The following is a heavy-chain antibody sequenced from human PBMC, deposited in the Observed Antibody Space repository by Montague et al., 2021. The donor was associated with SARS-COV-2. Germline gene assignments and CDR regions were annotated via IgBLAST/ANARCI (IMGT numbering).Heavy chain of an antibody. J-gene: IGHJ6*02. V-gene: IGHV4-59*02. D-gene: IGHD3-3*01. CDR2: TSYSGST. Sequence: LRLSCAAAGLTVTTNYMSWIRQSPGKGLECIGYTSYSGSTDYNPSLKSRVTISIDTSKNQFSLKLSSVTAADTAVYYCARWGEYYDSPYYYYAMDVWGQGTTVTVSS. CDR3: ARWGEYYDSPYYYYAMDV. CDR1: GLTVTTNY.